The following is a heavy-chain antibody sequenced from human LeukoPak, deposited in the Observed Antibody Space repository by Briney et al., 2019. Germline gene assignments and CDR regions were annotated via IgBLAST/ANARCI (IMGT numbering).Heavy chain of an antibody. D-gene: IGHD3-22*01. V-gene: IGHV1-46*01. CDR3: ARDPPHFNYYDSSGYFDY. J-gene: IGHJ4*02. CDR2: INPSGGST. CDR1: GYTFTSYG. Sequence: GASVKVSCKASGYTFTSYGISWVRQAPGQGLEWMGIINPSGGSTNYAQKFQGRVTMTRDTSTSTVYMELSSLRSEDTAVYYCARDPPHFNYYDSSGYFDYWGQGTLVTVSS.